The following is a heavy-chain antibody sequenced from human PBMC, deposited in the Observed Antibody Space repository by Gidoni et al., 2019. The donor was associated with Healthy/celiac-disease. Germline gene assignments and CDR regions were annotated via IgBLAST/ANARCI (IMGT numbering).Heavy chain of an antibody. CDR1: GFTFSSYS. Sequence: EVQLVESGGGLVQPGGSLSLSCAASGFTFSSYSMNWVRQAPGKGLEWVSYISSSSSTIYYADSVKGRFTISRDNAKNSLYLQMNSLRAEDTAVYYCARDYDFWSGSNLAAFDIWGQGTMVTVSS. D-gene: IGHD3-3*01. CDR2: ISSSSSTI. CDR3: ARDYDFWSGSNLAAFDI. J-gene: IGHJ3*02. V-gene: IGHV3-48*01.